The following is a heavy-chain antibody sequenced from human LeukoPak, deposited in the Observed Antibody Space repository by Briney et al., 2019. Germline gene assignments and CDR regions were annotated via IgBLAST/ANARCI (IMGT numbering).Heavy chain of an antibody. D-gene: IGHD3-9*01. CDR1: EFTFSNYA. J-gene: IGHJ4*02. CDR3: AKASYDILTGYLDY. Sequence: PGGSLRLSCAASEFTFSNYAMTWVRQAPGKGLEWVAVISYDGSNKYYADSVKGRFTISRDNSKNTLYLQMNSLRAEDTAVYYCAKASYDILTGYLDYWGQGTLVTVSS. CDR2: ISYDGSNK. V-gene: IGHV3-30*18.